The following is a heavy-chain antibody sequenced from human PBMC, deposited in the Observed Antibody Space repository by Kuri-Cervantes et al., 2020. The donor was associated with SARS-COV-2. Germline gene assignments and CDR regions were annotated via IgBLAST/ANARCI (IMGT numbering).Heavy chain of an antibody. CDR3: ARAADPMFGVVIIPVTDAFDI. Sequence: ASVKVSCKASGYTFTSYDINWVRQATGQGLEWMGWMNPNSGNTGYAQKFQGRVTMTRDTSISTAYMELSRLRSDDTAVYYCARAADPMFGVVIIPVTDAFDIWGQGTMVTVSS. CDR1: GYTFTSYD. J-gene: IGHJ3*02. CDR2: MNPNSGNT. D-gene: IGHD3-3*01. V-gene: IGHV1-8*02.